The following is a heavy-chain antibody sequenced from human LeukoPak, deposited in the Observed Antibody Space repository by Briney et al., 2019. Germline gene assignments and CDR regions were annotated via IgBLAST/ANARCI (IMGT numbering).Heavy chain of an antibody. CDR2: INKGATHM. Sequence: GGSLTLSCAASQFSFSSYSFNWVRQAPGQGLEWVSSINKGATHMYYADSMRGRFTVSRDDAKNSLYLQMNSLRAEDTAVYYCVRLRRNSDTSVYFYYYDYWGRGTLVTVSS. D-gene: IGHD5/OR15-5a*01. V-gene: IGHV3-21*01. CDR3: VRLRRNSDTSVYFYYYDY. CDR1: QFSFSSYS. J-gene: IGHJ4*02.